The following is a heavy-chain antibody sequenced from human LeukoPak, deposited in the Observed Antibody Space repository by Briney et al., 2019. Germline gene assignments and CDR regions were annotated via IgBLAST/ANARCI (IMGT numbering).Heavy chain of an antibody. J-gene: IGHJ4*02. V-gene: IGHV1-46*01. Sequence: GASVKVSCKASGYTFTSYYMHWVRQAPGQGLEWMGIINPSGGSTSYAQKFQGRVTMTRDMSTSTVYMELSGLRSEDTAVYYCAREGGGSNYFDYWGQGTLVTVSS. CDR2: INPSGGST. CDR1: GYTFTSYY. D-gene: IGHD6-25*01. CDR3: AREGGGSNYFDY.